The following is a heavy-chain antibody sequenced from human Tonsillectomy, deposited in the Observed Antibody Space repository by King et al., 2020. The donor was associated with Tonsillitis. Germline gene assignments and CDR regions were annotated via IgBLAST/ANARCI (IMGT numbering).Heavy chain of an antibody. Sequence: QLVQSGGGVVQPGRSLRLSCAASGFTFNSYPMRWVRQAPGKGLDWLAVISSDGSKKNYADSVKGRFTISRDNSKNTLYLQMNSLGPEDTAVYYCGDEPNSRTWGGHWVQGTLVTVSS. CDR3: GDEPNSRTWGGH. J-gene: IGHJ4*02. CDR1: GFTFNSYP. D-gene: IGHD6-13*01. V-gene: IGHV3-30-3*01. CDR2: ISSDGSKK.